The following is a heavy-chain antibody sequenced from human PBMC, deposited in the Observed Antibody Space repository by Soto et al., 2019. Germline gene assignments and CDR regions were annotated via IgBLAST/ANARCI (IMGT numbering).Heavy chain of an antibody. V-gene: IGHV4-30-2*01. CDR1: GGSISSGGYS. Sequence: SETLSLTCAVSGGSISSGGYSWSWIRRPPGKGLEWIGYIYHSGSTYYNPSLKSRVTISVDRSKNQFSLKLSSVTAADTAVYYCARDSSGSLYYFDYWGQGTLVTVSS. CDR3: ARDSSGSLYYFDY. CDR2: IYHSGST. D-gene: IGHD3-22*01. J-gene: IGHJ4*02.